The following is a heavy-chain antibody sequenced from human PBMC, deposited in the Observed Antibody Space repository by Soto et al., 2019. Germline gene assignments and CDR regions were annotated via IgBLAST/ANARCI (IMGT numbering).Heavy chain of an antibody. Sequence: GESLKISCAASGFTFSSYWMHWVRQAPGKGLVWVSRINSDGSSTSYADSVKGRFTISRDNAKNTLYLQMNSLRAEDTAVYYCARVIGGRAVAPAYWGQGTLVTVSS. J-gene: IGHJ4*02. CDR1: GFTFSSYW. CDR2: INSDGSST. V-gene: IGHV3-74*01. D-gene: IGHD6-19*01. CDR3: ARVIGGRAVAPAY.